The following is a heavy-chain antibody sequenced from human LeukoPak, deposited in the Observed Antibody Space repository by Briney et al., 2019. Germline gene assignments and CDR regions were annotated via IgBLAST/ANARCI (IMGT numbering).Heavy chain of an antibody. J-gene: IGHJ6*04. D-gene: IGHD2-15*01. CDR3: VRSVCSGGSCNYYYYGMDV. Sequence: GGSLRLSCSASGFTFSSYAMHWVRQAPGEGLEYVSAISSNGGSTYYADSVKGRFTISRDNSKNTLYLQMSSLRAEDTAVYYCVRSVCSGGSCNYYYYGMDVWGKGTTVTVSS. CDR1: GFTFSSYA. V-gene: IGHV3-64D*06. CDR2: ISSNGGST.